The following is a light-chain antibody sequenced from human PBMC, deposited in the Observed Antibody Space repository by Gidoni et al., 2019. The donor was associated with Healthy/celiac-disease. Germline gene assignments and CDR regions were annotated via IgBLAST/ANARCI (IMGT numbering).Light chain of an antibody. V-gene: IGLV3-21*04. CDR1: NIGSKS. CDR3: QVWDSSSDHPGV. Sequence: SYVLTQPPSVSVAPGKTARITCGVNNIGSKSVHWYQQKPGQAPVLVIYYESDRPSGIPERFSGSNSGNTATLTISRVEAGDEADYYCQVWDSSSDHPGVFGTGTKVTVL. J-gene: IGLJ1*01. CDR2: YES.